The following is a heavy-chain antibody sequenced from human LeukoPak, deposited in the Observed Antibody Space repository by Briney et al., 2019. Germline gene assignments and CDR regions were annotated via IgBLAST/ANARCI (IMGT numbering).Heavy chain of an antibody. J-gene: IGHJ5*02. V-gene: IGHV3-7*01. D-gene: IGHD2-2*01. Sequence: GGSLRLSCTASGFTFSSYWMNWVRQAPGKGLEWVARMKYDGSVVSCADSVRGRFTISRDNAKNSLYLLMNSLRSEDTAVYFCARDFVLGQPLVALDPWGQGTLVTVSS. CDR2: MKYDGSVV. CDR1: GFTFSSYW. CDR3: ARDFVLGQPLVALDP.